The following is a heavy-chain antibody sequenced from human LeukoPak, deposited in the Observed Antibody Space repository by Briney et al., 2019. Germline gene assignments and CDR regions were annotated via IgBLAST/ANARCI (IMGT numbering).Heavy chain of an antibody. Sequence: GGSLRLSCAASGFTFSKFPMGWVRQAPGRGLEWVSVIYSGGSTYYADSVKGRFTISRDNSKNTLYLQMNSLRAEDTAVYYCARDQGAPPRSGGSCYSWGQGTLVTVSS. D-gene: IGHD2-15*01. CDR3: ARDQGAPPRSGGSCYS. J-gene: IGHJ4*02. CDR2: IYSGGST. CDR1: GFTFSKFP. V-gene: IGHV3-66*01.